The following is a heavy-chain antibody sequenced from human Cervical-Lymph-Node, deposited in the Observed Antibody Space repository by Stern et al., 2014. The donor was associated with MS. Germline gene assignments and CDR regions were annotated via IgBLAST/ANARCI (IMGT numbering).Heavy chain of an antibody. J-gene: IGHJ4*02. D-gene: IGHD2-2*01. Sequence: QVQLMQSGAEVKKPGASVKASCRASGYTFTKYYIHWVRQAPGQGLEWVGVISPAGESTSYAQKYQGRITLTRDTSTGTVYMEVSSLTSDDTAVYYCAAAAATVLAFDYWGQGALVTVSS. CDR1: GYTFTKYY. CDR2: ISPAGEST. CDR3: AAAAATVLAFDY. V-gene: IGHV1-46*01.